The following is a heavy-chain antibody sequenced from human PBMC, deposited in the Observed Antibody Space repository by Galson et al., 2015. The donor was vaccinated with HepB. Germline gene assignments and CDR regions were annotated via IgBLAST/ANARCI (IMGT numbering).Heavy chain of an antibody. V-gene: IGHV3-23*01. J-gene: IGHJ4*02. CDR1: GFTFSSYA. Sequence: SLRLSCAASGFTFSSYAMSWVRQAPGKGLEWVSAISGSGGSTYYADSVKGRFTISRDNSKNTLYLQMDSLRAEDTAVYYCAKGGDYGDFSDYWGQGTLVTVSS. CDR3: AKGGDYGDFSDY. CDR2: ISGSGGST. D-gene: IGHD4-17*01.